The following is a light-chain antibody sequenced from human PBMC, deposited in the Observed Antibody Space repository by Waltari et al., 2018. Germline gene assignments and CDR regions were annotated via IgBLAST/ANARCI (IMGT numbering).Light chain of an antibody. CDR1: SGSVSTSYY. J-gene: IGLJ6*01. CDR2: STN. Sequence: QTVVTQEPSFSVSPGGTVTLTCGLSSGSVSTSYYPSWYQQTPGQAPRTLIYSTNTRSSGVPDRFSGSILGNKAALTITGAQADDESDYYCVLYMGSGIYNVFGSGTKVTVL. CDR3: VLYMGSGIYNV. V-gene: IGLV8-61*01.